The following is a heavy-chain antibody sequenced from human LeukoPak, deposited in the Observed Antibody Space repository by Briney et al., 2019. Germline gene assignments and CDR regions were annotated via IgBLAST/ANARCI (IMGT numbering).Heavy chain of an antibody. CDR1: GFTFSSYA. CDR3: ARDSSYYYYGMDV. J-gene: IGHJ6*02. CDR2: ISYDGSNK. V-gene: IGHV3-30-3*01. D-gene: IGHD2/OR15-2a*01. Sequence: GRSLRLSCAASGFTFSSYAMHWVRQAPGKGLEWVAVISYDGSNKYYADSVKGRFTISRDNSKNTLYLQMNSLRAEDTAVYYCARDSSYYYYGMDVWGQGTTVTVSS.